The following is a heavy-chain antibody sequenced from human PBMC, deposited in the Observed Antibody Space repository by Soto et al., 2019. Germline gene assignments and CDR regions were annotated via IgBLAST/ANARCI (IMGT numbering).Heavy chain of an antibody. V-gene: IGHV1-24*01. D-gene: IGHD3-22*01. CDR2: FDPEDGET. CDR1: GYTLTELS. CDR3: ATDRPDYYDSSGYLDY. Sequence: ASVKFSCKVSGYTLTELSMHWVRQAPGKGLEWMGGFDPEDGETIYAQKFQGRVTMTEDTSTDTAYMELSSLRSEDTAVYYCATDRPDYYDSSGYLDYWGQGTLVTVS. J-gene: IGHJ4*02.